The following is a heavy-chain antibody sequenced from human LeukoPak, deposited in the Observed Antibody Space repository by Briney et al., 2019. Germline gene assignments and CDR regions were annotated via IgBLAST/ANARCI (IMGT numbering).Heavy chain of an antibody. CDR2: INSDGSEG. D-gene: IGHD6-6*01. CDR3: ARSSYSSSSSV. V-gene: IGHV3-7*03. J-gene: IGHJ3*01. Sequence: GGSLRLSCAVSGFTFSGFGMSWSRQAPGKGLEWVASINSDGSEGYYADVVKGRFTISRDNAKNSLYLQINSLRAEDTAVYYCARSSYSSSSSVWGQGTMVTVSS. CDR1: GFTFSGFG.